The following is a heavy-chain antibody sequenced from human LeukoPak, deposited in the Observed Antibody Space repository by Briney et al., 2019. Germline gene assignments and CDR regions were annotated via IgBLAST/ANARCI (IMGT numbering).Heavy chain of an antibody. CDR2: IKQDGSEK. J-gene: IGHJ4*02. Sequence: GGSLRLSCAASGFTFSDYWMTLVRQAPGKGLEWVAHIKQDGSEKYYVDSIKGRFTISRDNAKNLVYLQMNSLRAEDTAVYYCASSWNYNWGQGTLVTVSS. CDR1: GFTFSDYW. CDR3: ASSWNYN. V-gene: IGHV3-7*01. D-gene: IGHD1-7*01.